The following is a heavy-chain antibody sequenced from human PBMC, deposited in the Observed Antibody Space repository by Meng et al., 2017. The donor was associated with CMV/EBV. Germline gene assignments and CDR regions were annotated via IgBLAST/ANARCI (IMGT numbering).Heavy chain of an antibody. V-gene: IGHV3-53*01. CDR1: GLTISSNY. CDR3: ARWDIVTTFRKDYYYYGMDV. CDR2: IYSGGST. Sequence: GESLKISCAASGLTISSNYMTWVRQAPGKGLEWVSLIYSGGSTYYADSVKGRFTISRDNSKNTLFLQMNSLRAEDTAVYYCARWDIVTTFRKDYYYYGMDVWGQGTTVTVSS. J-gene: IGHJ6*02. D-gene: IGHD5-12*01.